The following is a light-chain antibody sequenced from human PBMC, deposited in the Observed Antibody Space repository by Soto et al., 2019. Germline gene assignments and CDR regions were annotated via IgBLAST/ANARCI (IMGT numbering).Light chain of an antibody. CDR3: QRYNNWPLT. CDR2: GAS. Sequence: EIVMAQSPASLSVSPGERATLSCRASQGIGSTLAWYQQKPGQTPRLLIYGASTRATGVPARFSGSGSGTEFTLTINNLQSEDFAVYYCQRYNNWPLTFGGGTKVDI. CDR1: QGIGST. J-gene: IGKJ4*01. V-gene: IGKV3-15*01.